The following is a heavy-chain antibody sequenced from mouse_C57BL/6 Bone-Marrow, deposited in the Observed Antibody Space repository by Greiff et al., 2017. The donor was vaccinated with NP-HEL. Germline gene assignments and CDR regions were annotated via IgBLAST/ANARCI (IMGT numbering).Heavy chain of an antibody. CDR3: ARDYGSSYPYFDY. V-gene: IGHV1-18*01. D-gene: IGHD1-1*01. CDR2: INPNNGGT. J-gene: IGHJ2*01. CDR1: GYTFTDYN. Sequence: DVQLQESGPELVKPGASVKIPCKASGYTFTDYNMDWVKQSHGKSLEWIGDINPNNGGTIYNQKFKGKATLTVDKSSSTAYMELRSLTSEDTAVYYCARDYGSSYPYFDYWGQGTTLTVSS.